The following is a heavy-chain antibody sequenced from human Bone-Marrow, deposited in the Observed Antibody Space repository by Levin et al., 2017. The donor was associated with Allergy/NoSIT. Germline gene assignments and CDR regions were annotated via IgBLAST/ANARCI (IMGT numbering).Heavy chain of an antibody. D-gene: IGHD6-25*01. CDR3: ARVPRQRVGTAAVNWFDP. J-gene: IGHJ5*02. CDR1: GYTFTSYY. CDR2: INPSGGST. Sequence: ESLKISCKASGYTFTSYYMHWVRQAPGQGLEWMGIINPSGGSTSYAQKFQGRVTMTRDTSTSTVYMELSSLRSEDTAVYYCARVPRQRVGTAAVNWFDPWGQGTLVTVSS. V-gene: IGHV1-46*01.